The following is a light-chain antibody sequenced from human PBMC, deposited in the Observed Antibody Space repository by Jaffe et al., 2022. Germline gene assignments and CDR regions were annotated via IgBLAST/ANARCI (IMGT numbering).Light chain of an antibody. J-gene: IGKJ2*01. CDR2: SAS. Sequence: EIVLTQSPGTLSLSPGERATLSCRASQSVSSSLAWHQQKPGQAPRLLIYSASSRATGIPDRFSGSGSGTDFTLTISRLEPEDFAVYYCQQYGSSPDTFGQGTKLEIK. V-gene: IGKV3-20*01. CDR3: QQYGSSPDT. CDR1: QSVSSS.